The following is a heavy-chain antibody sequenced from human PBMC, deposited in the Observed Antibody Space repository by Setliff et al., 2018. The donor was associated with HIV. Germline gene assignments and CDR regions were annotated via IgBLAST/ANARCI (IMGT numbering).Heavy chain of an antibody. D-gene: IGHD7-27*01. CDR3: ARDLHWAFDY. CDR1: GFTFSTYP. Sequence: PGGSLRLSCAASGFTFSTYPINWVRQAPGKGLEWVSHIDPSGRSMDYADSVKGRFTISRDNAKNSLYLQMNSLRVEDTAVYYCARDLHWAFDYWGQGTQVTVS. J-gene: IGHJ4*02. V-gene: IGHV3-48*01. CDR2: IDPSGRSM.